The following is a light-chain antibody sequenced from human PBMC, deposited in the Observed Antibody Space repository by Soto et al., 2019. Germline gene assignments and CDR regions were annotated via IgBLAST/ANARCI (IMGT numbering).Light chain of an antibody. V-gene: IGKV1-27*01. Sequence: DIQMTQSPYSLSASVGDRVTITCRASQGSSNYVAWYQQKPGKVPKLLIYAASTLQSGVPSRFIGSGSGTAFTLTISSLQPEDVATYYWQKYNSAPFTFGPGTKVDIE. CDR3: QKYNSAPFT. CDR2: AAS. J-gene: IGKJ3*01. CDR1: QGSSNY.